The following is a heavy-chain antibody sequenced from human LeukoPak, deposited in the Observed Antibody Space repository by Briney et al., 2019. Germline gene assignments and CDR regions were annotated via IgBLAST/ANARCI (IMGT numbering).Heavy chain of an antibody. D-gene: IGHD6-19*01. CDR1: GASITSYY. V-gene: IGHV4-59*01. CDR2: IYHTGNI. Sequence: PSETLSLTCAVSGASITSYYWTWIRQPPGKGLEWIGYIYHTGNIKYNPSLNSRVTISIDTSKNQFSLKLSSVTAADTAVYYCARFGSGWWYNDYRGQGTLVTVSS. CDR3: ARFGSGWWYNDY. J-gene: IGHJ4*02.